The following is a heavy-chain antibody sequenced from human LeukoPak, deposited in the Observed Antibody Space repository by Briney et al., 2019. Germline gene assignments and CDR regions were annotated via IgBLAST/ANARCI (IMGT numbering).Heavy chain of an antibody. V-gene: IGHV3-48*03. CDR2: ISSSDSTI. J-gene: IGHJ4*02. CDR1: GFTFSSYE. D-gene: IGHD3-10*01. CDR3: ARVPRITMVRGVFDY. Sequence: GGSLRLSCAASGFTFSSYEMNWVRQAPGKGLEWVSYISSSDSTIYYADSVKGRFTISRDNAKNSLYLQMNSLRAEDTAVYYCARVPRITMVRGVFDYWGQGTLVTVSS.